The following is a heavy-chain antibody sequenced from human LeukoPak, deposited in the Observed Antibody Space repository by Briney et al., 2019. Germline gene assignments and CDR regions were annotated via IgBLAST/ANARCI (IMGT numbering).Heavy chain of an antibody. D-gene: IGHD3-22*01. V-gene: IGHV4-30-4*01. J-gene: IGHJ5*02. CDR3: ARPYYYDSRIDP. CDR2: MYYSGST. CDR1: GGSISSGDYY. Sequence: SETLSLTSTVSGGSISSGDYYWSWIRQPPGRGLEWIAYMYYSGSTYYNPSLKSRVTMSADTSKSQLSLKLSSVTAADTAVYYCARPYYYDSRIDPWGQGILVTVSS.